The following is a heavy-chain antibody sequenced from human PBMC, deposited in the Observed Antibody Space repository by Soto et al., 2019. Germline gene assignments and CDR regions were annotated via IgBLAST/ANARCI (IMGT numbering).Heavy chain of an antibody. Sequence: SETLSLTCTVSGGSISSSSYYWGWIRQPPGKGLEWIGSIYYSGSTYYNPSLKSRVTISVDTSKNQFSLKLSSVTAADTAVYYCARQNAFDIWGQGTMVTVSS. CDR2: IYYSGST. J-gene: IGHJ3*02. CDR3: ARQNAFDI. V-gene: IGHV4-39*01. CDR1: GGSISSSSYY.